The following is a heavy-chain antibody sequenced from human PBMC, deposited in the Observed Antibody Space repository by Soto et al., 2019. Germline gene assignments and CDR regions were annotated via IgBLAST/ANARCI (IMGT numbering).Heavy chain of an antibody. Sequence: EVQLVESGGGLVQPGGSLRLSCAASGFTVSSKYMSWVRQAPGKGLEWVSLIQSGGPTYYADSVKGRFTISRDTSENTVHLQMDSLRAEDTAVYYCARDDVLCEGGRCYGVPLDVWCKGTTVTVSS. CDR1: GFTVSSKY. CDR2: IQSGGPT. V-gene: IGHV3-66*01. J-gene: IGHJ6*04. D-gene: IGHD2-15*01. CDR3: ARDDVLCEGGRCYGVPLDV.